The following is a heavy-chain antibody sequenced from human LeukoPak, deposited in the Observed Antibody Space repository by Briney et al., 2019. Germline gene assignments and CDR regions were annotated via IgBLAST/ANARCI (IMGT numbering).Heavy chain of an antibody. D-gene: IGHD3-10*01. CDR1: GGSISSYY. V-gene: IGHV4-4*07. Sequence: SETLSLTCTVSGGSISSYYWSWIRQPAGKGLEWIGRIYTSGSTNYNPSLKSRVTMSVDTSKNQFSLKLSSVTAADTAVYYCARDQYYYGSGSYGLDYWGQGTLVNASS. J-gene: IGHJ4*02. CDR3: ARDQYYYGSGSYGLDY. CDR2: IYTSGST.